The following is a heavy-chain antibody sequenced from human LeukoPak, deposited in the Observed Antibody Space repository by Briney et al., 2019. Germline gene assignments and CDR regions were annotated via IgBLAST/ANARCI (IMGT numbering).Heavy chain of an antibody. V-gene: IGHV1-69*01. CDR1: GGTFTSYA. Sequence: SVKVSCKASGGTFTSYAISWVRQAPGQGLEWMGGIIPIFGTANYAQKFQGRVTITADESTSTAYMELSSLRSEDTAAYYCARGEGYCSSTSCPTAYYGMDVWGQGTTVTVSS. D-gene: IGHD2-2*01. J-gene: IGHJ6*02. CDR2: IIPIFGTA. CDR3: ARGEGYCSSTSCPTAYYGMDV.